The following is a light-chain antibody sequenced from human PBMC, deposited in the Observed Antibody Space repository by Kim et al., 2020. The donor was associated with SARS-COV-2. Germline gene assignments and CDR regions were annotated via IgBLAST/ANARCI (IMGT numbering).Light chain of an antibody. Sequence: VSPGQTASITCSGDKLGDKYACWYQQKPGQSPVLVIYQDSKRPSGIPERFSGSNSGNTATLTISGTQAMDEADYYCQAWDSSTGVFGGRTQLTVL. V-gene: IGLV3-1*01. CDR3: QAWDSSTGV. CDR1: KLGDKY. CDR2: QDS. J-gene: IGLJ2*01.